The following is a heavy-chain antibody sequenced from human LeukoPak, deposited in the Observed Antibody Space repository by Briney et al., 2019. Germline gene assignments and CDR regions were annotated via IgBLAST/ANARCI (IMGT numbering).Heavy chain of an antibody. V-gene: IGHV3-48*01. D-gene: IGHD3-22*01. J-gene: IGHJ4*02. CDR2: ISGSSSTI. CDR3: ARGSTYYDSSGQVPFDY. Sequence: GGSLRLACAASGFTFSSYSMNWVRQAPGKGLEWGSYISGSSSTIYYADSVKGRFTISRDNGKNTLYLQMNSLRAEDTAVYYCARGSTYYDSSGQVPFDYWGQGTLVTVSS. CDR1: GFTFSSYS.